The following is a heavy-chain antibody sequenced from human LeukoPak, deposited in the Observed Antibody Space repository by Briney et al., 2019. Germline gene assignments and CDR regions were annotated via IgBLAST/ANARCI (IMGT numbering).Heavy chain of an antibody. CDR2: FFYSGST. Sequence: SETLSLTCTVSGGSISSSSYYWGWIRQPPGKGLEWLGSFFYSGSTNYKPSLKSRVTISVDTSKNQFSLKLSSVTAADTAVYYCARLVVSSWYHEVLLGRDYWGQGTLVTVSS. J-gene: IGHJ4*02. CDR3: ARLVVSSWYHEVLLGRDY. D-gene: IGHD6-13*01. CDR1: GGSISSSSYY. V-gene: IGHV4-39*01.